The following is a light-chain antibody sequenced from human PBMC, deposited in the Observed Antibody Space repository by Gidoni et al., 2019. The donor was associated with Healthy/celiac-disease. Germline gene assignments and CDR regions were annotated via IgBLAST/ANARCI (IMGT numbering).Light chain of an antibody. CDR1: QSVSSSY. CDR3: QQYGSSPRT. V-gene: IGKV3-20*01. CDR2: GAS. Sequence: EIVLTQSPGTLSLSPGERATLSCRASQSVSSSYLAWYQQTPGQAPRLLIYGASRRATGIPDRFSGSGSGTGFTLTISRLEPEDFAVYYCQQYGSSPRTFGQGTKVEIK. J-gene: IGKJ1*01.